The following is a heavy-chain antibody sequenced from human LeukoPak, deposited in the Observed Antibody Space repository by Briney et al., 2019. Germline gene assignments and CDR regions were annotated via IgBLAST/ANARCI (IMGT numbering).Heavy chain of an antibody. CDR3: ASRGYSYGNFDY. Sequence: SGTLSLTCTVSGGSISSSSYYWGWIRQPPGKGLEWIGSIYYSGSTYYNPSLKSRVTISVDTSKNQFSLKLSSVTAADTAVYYCASRGYSYGNFDYWGQGTLVTVSS. CDR1: GGSISSSSYY. CDR2: IYYSGST. D-gene: IGHD5-18*01. J-gene: IGHJ4*02. V-gene: IGHV4-39*01.